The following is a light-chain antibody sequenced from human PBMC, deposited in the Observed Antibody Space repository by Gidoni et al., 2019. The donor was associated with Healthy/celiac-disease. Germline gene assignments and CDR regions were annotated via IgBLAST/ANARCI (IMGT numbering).Light chain of an antibody. CDR1: QSVSSY. CDR2: DAS. V-gene: IGKV3-11*01. J-gene: IGKJ2*01. Sequence: EIVLTQSPATLSLSPGERATLSCRASQSVSSYLAWYQQKPGQAPRLLISDASGRATGIPARFSGGGSGTDFTLTISSLEPEDFAVYYCQQRSNWPSTFGQGTKLEIK. CDR3: QQRSNWPST.